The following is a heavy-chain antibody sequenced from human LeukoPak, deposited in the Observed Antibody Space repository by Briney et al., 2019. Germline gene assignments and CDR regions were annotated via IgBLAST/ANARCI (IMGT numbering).Heavy chain of an antibody. V-gene: IGHV1-46*01. Sequence: ASVKVSCKASGYTFTSNCIHWVRQAPGQGLEWMGMIYPRDGSTSYAQKFQGRVTVTRDTSTSTVHMELSGLRSEDTAVYYCARDQEGFDYWGQGTLVTVS. CDR2: IYPRDGST. CDR3: ARDQEGFDY. CDR1: GYTFTSNC. J-gene: IGHJ4*02.